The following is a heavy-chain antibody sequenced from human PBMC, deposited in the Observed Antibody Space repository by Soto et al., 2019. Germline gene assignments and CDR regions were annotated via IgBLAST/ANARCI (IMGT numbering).Heavy chain of an antibody. CDR1: GFTFSSYS. J-gene: IGHJ4*02. D-gene: IGHD3-9*01. CDR3: ASNILTGHRALDY. CDR2: ISSSSSTI. Sequence: GGSLRLSCAASGFTFSSYSMNWVRQAPGKGLEWVSYISSSSSTIYYADSVKGRFTISRDNAKNSLYLQMNSLRDEDTAVYYCASNILTGHRALDYWGQGTLVTVSS. V-gene: IGHV3-48*02.